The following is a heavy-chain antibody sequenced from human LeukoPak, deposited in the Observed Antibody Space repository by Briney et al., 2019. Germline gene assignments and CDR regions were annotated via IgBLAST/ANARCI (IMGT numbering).Heavy chain of an antibody. J-gene: IGHJ4*02. CDR3: ARGQGWLRPFGL. Sequence: ASVTVSCKASGYTFTTYDINWVRQAPGQGLEWMGWMNADSGNTDYAQKFQGRVTITSDTSIGTAYMELQRLKLDDTAIYFCARGQGWLRPFGLWGQGTLVTVSS. CDR2: MNADSGNT. V-gene: IGHV1-8*01. D-gene: IGHD5-12*01. CDR1: GYTFTTYD.